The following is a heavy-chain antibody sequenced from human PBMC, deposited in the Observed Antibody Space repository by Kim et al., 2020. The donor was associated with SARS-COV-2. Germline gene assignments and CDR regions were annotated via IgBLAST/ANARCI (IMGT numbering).Heavy chain of an antibody. Sequence: ASVKVSCKASGYTFTSYSIHWVRQAPGQGLEWMAWINAGEGNTRYSQKFQDRVTITRATSASTAYMELSSLRSEDTAVYSCARATTETTSFDYWGQGTLVTVSS. D-gene: IGHD4-17*01. J-gene: IGHJ4*02. CDR3: ARATTETTSFDY. V-gene: IGHV1-3*01. CDR2: INAGEGNT. CDR1: GYTFTSYS.